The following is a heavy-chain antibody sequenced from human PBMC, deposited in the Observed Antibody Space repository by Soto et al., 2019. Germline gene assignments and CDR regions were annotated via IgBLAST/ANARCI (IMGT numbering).Heavy chain of an antibody. V-gene: IGHV5-51*01. CDR1: GYSFTSYW. J-gene: IGHJ5*02. Sequence: PGESLKISCNGSGYSFTSYWIGWVRQMPGKGLEWMGIIYPGDSDTRYSPSFQGQVTISADKSISTAYLQWSSLKASDTAMYYCARLGSGIAAAGTDNWFDPWGQGTLVTVAS. CDR3: ARLGSGIAAAGTDNWFDP. CDR2: IYPGDSDT. D-gene: IGHD6-13*01.